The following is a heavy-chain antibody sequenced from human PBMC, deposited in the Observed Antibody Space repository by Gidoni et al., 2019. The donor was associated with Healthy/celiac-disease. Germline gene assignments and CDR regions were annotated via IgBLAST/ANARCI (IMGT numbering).Heavy chain of an antibody. CDR2: ISYDGSNK. V-gene: IGHV3-30*18. CDR3: AKVGGYYYGMDV. CDR1: GFTFSSYG. J-gene: IGHJ6*02. D-gene: IGHD3-10*01. Sequence: QVQLVESGGGVVQPGRSLRLSCAASGFTFSSYGMHWVRQAPGKGLEWVAVISYDGSNKYYADSVKGRFTISRDNSKNTLYLQMNSLRAEDTAVYYCAKVGGYYYGMDVWGQGTTVTVSS.